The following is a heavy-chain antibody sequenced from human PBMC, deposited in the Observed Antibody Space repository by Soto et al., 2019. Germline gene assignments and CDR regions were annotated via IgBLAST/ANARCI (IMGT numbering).Heavy chain of an antibody. V-gene: IGHV1-8*01. D-gene: IGHD3-16*02. Sequence: QVQLVQSGAEVMQPGASVKVSCKTSGYTFTSYDINWMRQATGQGLEWMGWVNPNSGNTRIVQNFQGRVTMTRDTSLGTVYMELSSLTSDDTAVYYCARGADRGVEYRGQGTQVTVSS. CDR1: GYTFTSYD. J-gene: IGHJ4*02. CDR2: VNPNSGNT. CDR3: ARGADRGVEY.